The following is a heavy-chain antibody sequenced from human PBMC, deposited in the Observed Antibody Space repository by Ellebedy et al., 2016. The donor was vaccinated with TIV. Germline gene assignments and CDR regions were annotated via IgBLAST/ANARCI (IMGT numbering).Heavy chain of an antibody. D-gene: IGHD6-19*01. V-gene: IGHV3-30*02. CDR3: ARAPSSGWYKGLFDY. Sequence: GESLKISCEASGFIFNNYGMHWVRQAPGKGLEWVAFIWYDGGNKYYADSVKGRFTISRDNSKNTLYLQMNSLRAEDTAVYYRARAPSSGWYKGLFDYWGQGTLATVSS. CDR1: GFIFNNYG. J-gene: IGHJ4*02. CDR2: IWYDGGNK.